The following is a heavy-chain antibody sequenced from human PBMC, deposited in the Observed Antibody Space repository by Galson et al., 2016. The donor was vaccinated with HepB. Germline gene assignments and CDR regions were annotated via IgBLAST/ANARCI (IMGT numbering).Heavy chain of an antibody. CDR3: ARVANGQPLLRAYYYYYMDV. J-gene: IGHJ6*03. V-gene: IGHV4-31*03. CDR2: IYYSGST. CDR1: GGSISSGGYY. Sequence: TLSLTCTVSGGSISSGGYYWSWSRQHPGKGLEWIGYIYYSGSTYYNPSLKSRVTISVDTSKNQFSLKLSSVTAADTAVYYCARVANGQPLLRAYYYYYMDVWGKGTTLTVSS. D-gene: IGHD6-13*01.